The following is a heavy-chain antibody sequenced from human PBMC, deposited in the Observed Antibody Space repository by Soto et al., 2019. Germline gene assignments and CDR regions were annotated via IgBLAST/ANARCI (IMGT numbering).Heavy chain of an antibody. CDR1: GFTFSSYS. CDR2: ICSSSSYI. J-gene: IGHJ5*02. V-gene: IGHV3-21*01. Sequence: EVQLVESGGGLVKPGGSLRLSCAASGFTFSSYSMNWVRQAPGKGLEWVSSICSSSSYIYYAASVKGRFTISRDNAKNSLYLQMNSLRAEDTAVYYCARGLYYYDSSGYYSPWGQGTLVTVSS. CDR3: ARGLYYYDSSGYYSP. D-gene: IGHD3-22*01.